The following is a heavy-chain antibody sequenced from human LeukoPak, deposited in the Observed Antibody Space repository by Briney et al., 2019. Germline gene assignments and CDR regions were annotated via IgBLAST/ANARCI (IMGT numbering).Heavy chain of an antibody. CDR2: INPNSGGT. D-gene: IGHD6-13*01. CDR1: GYTFTGYY. CDR3: ARVLKAAAEPSDY. V-gene: IGHV1-2*02. J-gene: IGHJ4*01. Sequence: ASVKVSSKASGYTFTGYYMHWVRQAPGQGLEWMGWINPNSGGTNYAQKFQGRVTMTRDTSISTAYMELSRLRSDDTAAYYCARVLKAAAEPSDYWGQGTLVTVSS.